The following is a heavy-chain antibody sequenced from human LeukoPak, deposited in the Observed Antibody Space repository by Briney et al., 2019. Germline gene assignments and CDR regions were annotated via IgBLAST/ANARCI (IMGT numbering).Heavy chain of an antibody. Sequence: SVKVSCKASGGTFSSYAISWVRQAPGQGLEWMGGIIPIFGTANYAQKFQGRVTITTDESTSTAYMELSSLRSEDTAVYYCARGSAVAGTRGYYYYYMDVWGKGTTVTVSS. J-gene: IGHJ6*03. D-gene: IGHD6-19*01. CDR3: ARGSAVAGTRGYYYYYMDV. V-gene: IGHV1-69*05. CDR2: IIPIFGTA. CDR1: GGTFSSYA.